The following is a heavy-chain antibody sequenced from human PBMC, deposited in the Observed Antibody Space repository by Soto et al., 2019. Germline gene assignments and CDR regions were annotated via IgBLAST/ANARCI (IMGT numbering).Heavy chain of an antibody. CDR1: GGSISSGGYY. J-gene: IGHJ4*02. D-gene: IGHD2-2*01. CDR3: ARYNSYAKDY. Sequence: SEPLSLTCTVSGGSISSGGYYWSWIRQHPGKGLEWIGYIYYSGTTYYNPSLTSRVTISVDTYKNQFSLKMTSVTAADTAMYFCARYNSYAKDYWGRGTLVKVSS. CDR2: IYYSGTT. V-gene: IGHV4-31*03.